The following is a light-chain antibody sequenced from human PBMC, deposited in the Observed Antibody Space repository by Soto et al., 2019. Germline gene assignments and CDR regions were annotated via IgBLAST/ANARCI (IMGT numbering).Light chain of an antibody. Sequence: DIPMTQSPSSLSASVGDRVTITCRASQSINSHLNWYQKKPGKPPKLLIHTTSSLQSGVPSRFSGSETRTDFPLTISSLQPEDFATYYCQQCDSPPQTFGGGTKVEI. CDR3: QQCDSPPQT. CDR1: QSINSH. V-gene: IGKV1-39*01. J-gene: IGKJ4*01. CDR2: TTS.